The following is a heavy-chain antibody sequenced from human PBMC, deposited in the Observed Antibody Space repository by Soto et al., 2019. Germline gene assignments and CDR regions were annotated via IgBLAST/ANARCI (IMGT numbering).Heavy chain of an antibody. V-gene: IGHV3-30-3*01. Sequence: HPGGSLRLSCAASGFTFSSYAMHWVRQAPGKGLEWVAVISYDGSNKYYADSVKGRFTISRDNSKNTLYLQMNSLRAEDTAVYYCARETDSSSAYFDYWGQGTLVTVSS. J-gene: IGHJ4*02. CDR1: GFTFSSYA. CDR3: ARETDSSSAYFDY. CDR2: ISYDGSNK. D-gene: IGHD6-6*01.